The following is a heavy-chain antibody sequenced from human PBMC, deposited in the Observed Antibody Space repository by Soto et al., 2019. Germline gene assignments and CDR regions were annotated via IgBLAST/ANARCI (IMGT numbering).Heavy chain of an antibody. J-gene: IGHJ4*02. V-gene: IGHV1-69*13. Sequence: SVKVSCKASGGTFSNHAISWVRQAPGQGPEWMGGIIPLSGTTNYAQKFQGRVTITADESMTTAYMELSSLRYEDTAVYYCARGPDSSGFYIFDYWGQGTLVTVSS. CDR3: ARGPDSSGFYIFDY. D-gene: IGHD3-22*01. CDR2: IIPLSGTT. CDR1: GGTFSNHA.